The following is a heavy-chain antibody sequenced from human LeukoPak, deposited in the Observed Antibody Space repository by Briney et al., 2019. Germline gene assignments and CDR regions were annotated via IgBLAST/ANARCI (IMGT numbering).Heavy chain of an antibody. CDR2: ISSIGST. J-gene: IGHJ3*02. Sequence: SETPSLTCSVSDDSFSTHYWTWIRQPPGKGLEWIGYISSIGSTNYNPSLKSRVTISVDTSKKQFSLKMTSVTAADTAVYCARDPTTVTKGFDIWGQGTMVTVSS. D-gene: IGHD4-17*01. CDR3: ARDPTTVTKGFDI. CDR1: DDSFSTHY. V-gene: IGHV4-59*11.